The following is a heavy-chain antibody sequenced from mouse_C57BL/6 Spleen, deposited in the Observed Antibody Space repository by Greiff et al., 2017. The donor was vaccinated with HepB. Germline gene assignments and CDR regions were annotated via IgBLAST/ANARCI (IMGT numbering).Heavy chain of an antibody. V-gene: IGHV1-31*01. J-gene: IGHJ4*01. CDR2: IYPYNGVS. Sequence: VQLKESGPELVKPGASVKISCKASGYSFTGYYMHWVKQSHGNILDWIGYIYPYNGVSSYNQKFKGKATLTVDKSSSTAYMELRSLTSEDSAVYYCARSHYGSSYYAMDYWGQGTSVTVSS. D-gene: IGHD1-1*01. CDR1: GYSFTGYY. CDR3: ARSHYGSSYYAMDY.